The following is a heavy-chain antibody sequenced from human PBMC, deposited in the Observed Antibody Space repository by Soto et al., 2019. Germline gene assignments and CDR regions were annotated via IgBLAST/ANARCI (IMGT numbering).Heavy chain of an antibody. V-gene: IGHV4-31*03. J-gene: IGHJ4*02. Sequence: SETLSLTCTVSGGSISSGGYYWSWIRQHPGKGLEWIGYIYYSGSTYYNPSLKSRVTISVDTSKNQFSLKLSSVTAADTAVYYCARDRTGGSGSYPRYYFDYWGQGTLVTVSS. D-gene: IGHD3-10*01. CDR1: GGSISSGGYY. CDR3: ARDRTGGSGSYPRYYFDY. CDR2: IYYSGST.